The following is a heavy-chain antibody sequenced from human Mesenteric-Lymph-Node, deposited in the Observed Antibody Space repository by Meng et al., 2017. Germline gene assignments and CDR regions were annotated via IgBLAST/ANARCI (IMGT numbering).Heavy chain of an antibody. Sequence: SETLSLTCTVSGYSISSGYYWGWIRQPPGKGLEWIGSIYHSGTTYDNPSLKSRVTISLDTSKNQFSLKLSSVTAADTAVYYCARGSSWYEPYYYGMDVWGQGTTVTVSS. V-gene: IGHV4-38-2*02. CDR2: IYHSGTT. CDR1: GYSISSGYY. J-gene: IGHJ6*02. CDR3: ARGSSWYEPYYYGMDV. D-gene: IGHD6-13*01.